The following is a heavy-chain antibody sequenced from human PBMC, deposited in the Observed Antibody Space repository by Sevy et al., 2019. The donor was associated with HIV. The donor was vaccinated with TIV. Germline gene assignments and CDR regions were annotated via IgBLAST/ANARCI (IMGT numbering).Heavy chain of an antibody. D-gene: IGHD3-22*01. CDR3: ATTKDYYDSSGYPFDY. Sequence: ASVKVSCKVSGHTPSEFAMHWVRLAPGKGLEWMGTFDPEDGKTLHAQKFQGRVTMTEDTSTDTAYMEVNNLRSEDTAVYYCATTKDYYDSSGYPFDYWGQGTLVTVSS. V-gene: IGHV1-24*01. J-gene: IGHJ4*02. CDR2: FDPEDGKT. CDR1: GHTPSEFA.